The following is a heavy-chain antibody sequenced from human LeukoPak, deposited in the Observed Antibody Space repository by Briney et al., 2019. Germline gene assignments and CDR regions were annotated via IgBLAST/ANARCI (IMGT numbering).Heavy chain of an antibody. CDR3: ARTSRYCAGTNCRNDFDY. D-gene: IGHD2-8*02. CDR2: ISGSGGST. Sequence: GGSPRLSCAASGFTFSSYAMSWVRQASGKGLEWVSAISGSGGSTYYADSVKGRFTISRDNSKNTLYLQMNSLRAEDTAVYYCARTSRYCAGTNCRNDFDYWGQGILVTVSS. V-gene: IGHV3-23*01. J-gene: IGHJ4*02. CDR1: GFTFSSYA.